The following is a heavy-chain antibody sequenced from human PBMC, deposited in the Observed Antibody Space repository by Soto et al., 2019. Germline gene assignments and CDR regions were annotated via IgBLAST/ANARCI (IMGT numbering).Heavy chain of an antibody. J-gene: IGHJ3*02. CDR3: TSHLGELSFPRAFDI. V-gene: IGHV4-59*11. CDR2: IYYNGNT. CDR1: GGSISNHY. D-gene: IGHD3-16*02. Sequence: QVQLQESGPGLVKPSETLSLTCTVSGGSISNHYWSWIRQPPGKGLEWIGYIYYNGNTNYNPPLKSRVTMSVDTSKNQISLKLSSVTAADTAVYFCTSHLGELSFPRAFDIWGQGTMVTVSS.